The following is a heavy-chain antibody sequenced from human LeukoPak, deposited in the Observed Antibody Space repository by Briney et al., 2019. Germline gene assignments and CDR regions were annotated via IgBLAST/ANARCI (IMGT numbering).Heavy chain of an antibody. CDR1: GVSVTSFY. Sequence: SETLSLTCTVSGVSVTSFYWTWIRQPAGKGLEWIGRIYDTGSTTGSTNCNPSLKSRVTMSIDTSKNQISLNLSSVTAADTAVYYCAGESSLFFDFWGQGTLVTVSS. J-gene: IGHJ4*02. D-gene: IGHD6-6*01. V-gene: IGHV4-4*07. CDR2: IYDTGSTTGST. CDR3: AGESSLFFDF.